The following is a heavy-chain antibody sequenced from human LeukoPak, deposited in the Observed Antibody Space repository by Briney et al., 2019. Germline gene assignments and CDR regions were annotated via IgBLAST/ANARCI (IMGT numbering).Heavy chain of an antibody. D-gene: IGHD2-2*01. Sequence: PGGSLRLSCAASGFTFSSYGMHWVRQAPGKGLEWVAVISYGGSNKYYADSVKGRFTISRDNSKNTLYLQMNSLRAEDTAVYYCARGDWEVGGVVPAATDYWGQGTLVTVSS. J-gene: IGHJ4*02. CDR2: ISYGGSNK. CDR3: ARGDWEVGGVVPAATDY. V-gene: IGHV3-30*03. CDR1: GFTFSSYG.